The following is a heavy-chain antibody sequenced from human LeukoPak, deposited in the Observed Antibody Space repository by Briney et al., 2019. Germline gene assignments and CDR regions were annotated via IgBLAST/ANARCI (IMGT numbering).Heavy chain of an antibody. J-gene: IGHJ4*02. V-gene: IGHV3-23*01. CDR2: ISGSGGST. CDR3: AKERTQTTSFDY. D-gene: IGHD2/OR15-2a*01. CDR1: GFTFRSYP. Sequence: GGSLRLSCAASGFTFRSYPMNWVRRAPGKGLGWVSTISGSGGSTYYADSVKGRFTISRDNSKNTLYLQMNRLRAEDTAVYYCAKERTQTTSFDYWGQGTLVTVSS.